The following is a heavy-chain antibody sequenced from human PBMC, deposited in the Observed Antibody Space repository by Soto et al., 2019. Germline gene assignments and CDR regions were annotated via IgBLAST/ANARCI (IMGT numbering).Heavy chain of an antibody. V-gene: IGHV3-21*01. Sequence: GGSLRLSCTVSGFAFNNYGINWVRQAPGKGLEWVSSISKSDYTYYSDSVKGRFTISRDSAKNSVSLQMNTLRVEDTAVYYCAREDSIIIPAVSDFWGQGTLVTVSS. CDR2: ISKSDYT. J-gene: IGHJ4*02. CDR1: GFAFNNYG. D-gene: IGHD2-2*01. CDR3: AREDSIIIPAVSDF.